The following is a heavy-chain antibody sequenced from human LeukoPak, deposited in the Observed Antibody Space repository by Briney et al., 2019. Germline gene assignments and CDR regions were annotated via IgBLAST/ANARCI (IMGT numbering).Heavy chain of an antibody. Sequence: SETLSLTCTVSGGSISGYYWHWIRQPPGMGLEWIGYINYSGSTDYNPSLKSRVTISVDTSKNQFSLNLRSVTAADTAIYYCAREYSSFEYWGQGILVTVSS. CDR1: GGSISGYY. CDR3: AREYSSFEY. V-gene: IGHV4-59*01. CDR2: INYSGST. D-gene: IGHD3-22*01. J-gene: IGHJ4*02.